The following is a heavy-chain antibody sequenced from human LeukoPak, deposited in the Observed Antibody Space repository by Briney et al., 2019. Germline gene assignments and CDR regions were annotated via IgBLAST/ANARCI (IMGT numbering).Heavy chain of an antibody. Sequence: GGSLRLSCAASGFTFSSYSMNWVRQAPGKGLEWVANINQDGSEKYYVDSVKGRFTISRDNAKNSLYLQMNSLRAEDTAVYYCARHLLSGNYLDYWGQGTLVTVSS. V-gene: IGHV3-7*01. CDR1: GFTFSSYS. J-gene: IGHJ4*02. CDR3: ARHLLSGNYLDY. D-gene: IGHD2/OR15-2a*01. CDR2: INQDGSEK.